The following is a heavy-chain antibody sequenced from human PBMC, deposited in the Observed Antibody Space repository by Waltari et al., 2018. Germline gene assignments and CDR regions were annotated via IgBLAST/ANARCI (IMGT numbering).Heavy chain of an antibody. CDR3: ALVRVVNAFDI. CDR1: GVSMRSGEYY. Sequence: QVQLQESGPGLVQPLQTLSLTCTVSGVSMRSGEYYWSWIRQPAGKGLEWIGYIYTSGRATYNPSLKSRVSMSIDTFKNQFSLNLKSVTAADTAVYYCALVRVVNAFDIWGQGTMVTVSS. CDR2: IYTSGRA. J-gene: IGHJ3*02. D-gene: IGHD3-3*01. V-gene: IGHV4-61*09.